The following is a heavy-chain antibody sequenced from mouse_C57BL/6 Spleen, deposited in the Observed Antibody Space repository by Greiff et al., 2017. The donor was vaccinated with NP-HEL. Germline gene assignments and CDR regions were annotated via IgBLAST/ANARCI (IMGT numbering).Heavy chain of an antibody. Sequence: QVQLQQSGAELAKPGASVKLSCKASGYTFTSYWMHWVKQRPGQGLEWIGYINPSSGYTKYNQKFKVKATLTADKSSSTAYMQLSSLTYEDSAVYYCARSTTGAMDYWGQGTSVTVSS. J-gene: IGHJ4*01. D-gene: IGHD2-12*01. CDR2: INPSSGYT. V-gene: IGHV1-7*01. CDR3: ARSTTGAMDY. CDR1: GYTFTSYW.